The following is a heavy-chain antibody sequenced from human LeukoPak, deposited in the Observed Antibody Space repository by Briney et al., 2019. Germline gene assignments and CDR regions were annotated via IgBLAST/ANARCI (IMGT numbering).Heavy chain of an antibody. J-gene: IGHJ4*02. CDR2: ISYDGSNK. CDR3: ARDPGSGWTEYYFDC. V-gene: IGHV3-30*03. D-gene: IGHD6-19*01. CDR1: GFTFSSYS. Sequence: GGSLRLSCAASGFTFSSYSMNWVRQAPGKGLEWVAVISYDGSNKYYADSVKGRFTISRDNSKNTLYLQMNSLRAEDTAVYYCARDPGSGWTEYYFDCWGQGTLVTVSS.